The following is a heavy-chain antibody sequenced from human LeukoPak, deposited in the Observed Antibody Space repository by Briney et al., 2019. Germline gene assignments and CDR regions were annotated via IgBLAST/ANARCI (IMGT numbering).Heavy chain of an antibody. D-gene: IGHD3-10*01. J-gene: IGHJ3*02. CDR3: ARGDRTYYHGSGSPRVGAFDI. Sequence: PGGSLRLSCVASGFTFSSYWMSWVRQAPGKGLEWVANIKQDGSEKYYVDSVKGRFTISRDNAKNSLNLQMNSLRAEDTAVYHCARGDRTYYHGSGSPRVGAFDIWGQGTMVTVSS. CDR2: IKQDGSEK. CDR1: GFTFSSYW. V-gene: IGHV3-7*01.